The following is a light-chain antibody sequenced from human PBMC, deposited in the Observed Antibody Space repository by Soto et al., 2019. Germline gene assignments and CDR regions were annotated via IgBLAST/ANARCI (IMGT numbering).Light chain of an antibody. V-gene: IGKV3-20*01. J-gene: IGKJ5*01. CDR3: QQYGSPPIT. CDR1: QSVSSTY. Sequence: EVVLKQSPATLSLSPGERATLSCRASQSVSSTYLAWYQQRPGQAPRLLMSGTPNRATGTPDRFSGSGSGTDFTLTISRLEPEDFAVYYCQQYGSPPITFCQVTRLAIK. CDR2: GTP.